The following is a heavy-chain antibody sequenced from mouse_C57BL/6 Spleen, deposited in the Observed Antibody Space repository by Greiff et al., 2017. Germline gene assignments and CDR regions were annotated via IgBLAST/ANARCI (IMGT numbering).Heavy chain of an antibody. D-gene: IGHD2-2*01. CDR1: GYTFTSYW. CDR2: INPSNGGT. CDR3: AREGYDYARDD. Sequence: VQLQQPGTELVKPGASVKLSCKASGYTFTSYWMHWVKPRPGQGLEWIGNINPSNGGTNYNEKFKSKATMTVDESSSTAYMQLSSLTSEDSAVYYCAREGYDYARDDGGQGTSGTVSA. J-gene: IGHJ4*01. V-gene: IGHV1-53*01.